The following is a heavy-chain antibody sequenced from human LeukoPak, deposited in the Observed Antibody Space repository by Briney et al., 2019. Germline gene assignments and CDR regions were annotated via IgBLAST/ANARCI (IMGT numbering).Heavy chain of an antibody. D-gene: IGHD6-13*01. V-gene: IGHV3-7*03. Sequence: PGGALRLSCVGSGFTFSNYWMSWVRQAPGKGLEWVANMKQDGSQQHYVDSVKGRFTISRDNAKNSLYLQMNSLRVEDTGVYYCGRDGSGVAADWEWEMIHWGQGTLVTVSS. CDR3: GRDGSGVAADWEWEMIH. J-gene: IGHJ4*02. CDR1: GFTFSNYW. CDR2: MKQDGSQQ.